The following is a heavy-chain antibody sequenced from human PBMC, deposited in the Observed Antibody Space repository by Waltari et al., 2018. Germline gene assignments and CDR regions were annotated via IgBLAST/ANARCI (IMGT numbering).Heavy chain of an antibody. Sequence: QVQLVQSGAEVKKPGASVKVSCKASGYTFTSYGISWVRQAPGQGLEWMGWISAYNGNTNYAQKLQGRVTMTTDTSTSTAYMELRSLRSDDTAVYYCARDDLRYFDWPPPEDAFDIWGQGTMVTVSS. D-gene: IGHD3-9*01. CDR3: ARDDLRYFDWPPPEDAFDI. CDR2: ISAYNGNT. CDR1: GYTFTSYG. V-gene: IGHV1-18*01. J-gene: IGHJ3*02.